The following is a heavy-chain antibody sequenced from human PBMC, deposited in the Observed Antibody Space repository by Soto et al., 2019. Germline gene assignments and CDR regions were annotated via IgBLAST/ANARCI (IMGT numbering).Heavy chain of an antibody. J-gene: IGHJ4*02. V-gene: IGHV4-59*12. Sequence: QVVLQESGPGLVKHSETLSLTCSVSGRSITSYYWSWVRQPPGKGLEWIGYIYDNGITSQNPSLKSRVTMSADTSQNQFSLKLTSVTGADTAVYYCARTYDSNGYANEFDSWGQGILVTVTS. D-gene: IGHD3-22*01. CDR2: IYDNGIT. CDR1: GRSITSYY. CDR3: ARTYDSNGYANEFDS.